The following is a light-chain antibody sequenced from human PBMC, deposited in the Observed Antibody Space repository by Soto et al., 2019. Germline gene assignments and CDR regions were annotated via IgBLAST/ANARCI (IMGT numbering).Light chain of an antibody. CDR2: VAS. V-gene: IGKV3-11*01. Sequence: EIVLTQSPATLSLSPGERATLSCRASQSVSSYLAWYQQKPGQAPRLLIYVASNRATGIPARFSGGGSGTDFTLTISSLEPEDFAVYFCQQRSNWPPYTFGQGTKLEIK. CDR3: QQRSNWPPYT. CDR1: QSVSSY. J-gene: IGKJ2*01.